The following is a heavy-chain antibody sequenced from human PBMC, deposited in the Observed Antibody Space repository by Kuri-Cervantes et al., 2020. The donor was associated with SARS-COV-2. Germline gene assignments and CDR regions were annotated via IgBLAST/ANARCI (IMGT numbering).Heavy chain of an antibody. J-gene: IGHJ6*03. V-gene: IGHV4-59*01. CDR3: ARAPRDYVRGSSNYYYMDV. CDR2: IYYSGST. CDR1: GGSISSYY. D-gene: IGHD3-16*01. Sequence: SETLSLTCTVSGGSISSYYWSWIRQPPGKGLEWIGYIYYSGSTNYNPSLKSRVTISVDTSKNQFSLKLSSVTAADTAVYYCARAPRDYVRGSSNYYYMDVWGKGTTVTVSS.